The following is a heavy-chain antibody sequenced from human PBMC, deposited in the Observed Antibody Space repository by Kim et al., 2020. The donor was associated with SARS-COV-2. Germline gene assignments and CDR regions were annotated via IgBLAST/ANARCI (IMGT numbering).Heavy chain of an antibody. Sequence: SLRLSCAASGFTFDDYAMHWVRQAPGKGLEWVSGISWNSGSIGYADSVKGRFTISRDNAKNSLYLQMNSLRAEDTALYYCAKAVTVTAYYYYYGMDVW. J-gene: IGHJ6*01. V-gene: IGHV3-9*01. CDR2: ISWNSGSI. CDR1: GFTFDDYA. CDR3: AKAVTVTAYYYYYGMDV. D-gene: IGHD4-17*01.